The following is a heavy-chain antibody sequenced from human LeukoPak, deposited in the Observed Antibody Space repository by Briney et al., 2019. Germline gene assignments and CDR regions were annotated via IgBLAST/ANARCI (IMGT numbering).Heavy chain of an antibody. V-gene: IGHV1-69*13. Sequence: SVKVSCKASGGTFSSYAISWVRQAPGQGLEWMGGIIPIFGTANYAQKFQGRVTITADESTSTAYMELSSLRSEDTAVYHCARGRTSYSSSFRRLLDYWGQGTLVTVSS. CDR3: ARGRTSYSSSFRRLLDY. D-gene: IGHD6-6*01. CDR2: IIPIFGTA. CDR1: GGTFSSYA. J-gene: IGHJ4*02.